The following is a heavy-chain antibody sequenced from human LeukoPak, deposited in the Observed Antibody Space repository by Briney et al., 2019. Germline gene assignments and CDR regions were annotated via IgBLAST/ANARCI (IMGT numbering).Heavy chain of an antibody. CDR3: ASQRGGMAKKYYFDY. D-gene: IGHD5-24*01. V-gene: IGHV4-34*01. CDR1: GGSFSGYY. J-gene: IGHJ4*02. Sequence: SETLSLTCAVYGGSFSGYYWTWIRQPPGKGLEWIGEIHYSGSTNYNPSLKSRVTISVDTSKNQFSLKLSSVTAADTAVYYCASQRGGMAKKYYFDYWGQGTLVTVSS. CDR2: IHYSGST.